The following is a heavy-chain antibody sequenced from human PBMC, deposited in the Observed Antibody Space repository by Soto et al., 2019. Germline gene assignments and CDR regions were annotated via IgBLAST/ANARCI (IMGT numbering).Heavy chain of an antibody. V-gene: IGHV1-18*01. CDR3: ARGWPYCSSTSCYASEILIGWFDP. Sequence: ASGKVSCKASGYTFTSYGISWVRQAPGQGLEWMGWISAYNGNTNYAQKLQGRVTMTTDTSTSTAYMELRSLRSDDTAVYYCARGWPYCSSTSCYASEILIGWFDPWGQGTLVTVSS. J-gene: IGHJ5*02. D-gene: IGHD2-2*01. CDR1: GYTFTSYG. CDR2: ISAYNGNT.